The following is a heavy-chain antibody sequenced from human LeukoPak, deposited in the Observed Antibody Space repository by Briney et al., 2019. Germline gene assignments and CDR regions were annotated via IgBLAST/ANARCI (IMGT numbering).Heavy chain of an antibody. CDR3: TTRRQDGW. CDR2: IKSKSDGGTI. Sequence: MSGGSLRLSCVGSGFTFSDAWMSWVRQAPGKGLEWVGRIKSKSDGGTIDYAAPVKGRFTISRDDSRNTLYLQMNSLKTEDTAVYYCTTRRQDGWWGQGTLVTVSS. V-gene: IGHV3-15*01. D-gene: IGHD2-15*01. CDR1: GFTFSDAW. J-gene: IGHJ4*02.